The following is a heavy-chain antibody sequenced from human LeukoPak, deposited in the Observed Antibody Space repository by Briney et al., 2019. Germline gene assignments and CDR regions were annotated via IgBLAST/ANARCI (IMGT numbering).Heavy chain of an antibody. V-gene: IGHV3-49*04. CDR3: TRGSAVRGAKYYFDY. CDR1: GFTFGDYA. Sequence: GGSLRLSCTASGFTFGDYAMSWVRQAPGKGLEWVSFIRSKGYGGATEYAASVNGRFTISRDDSKSIAYLQMNSLKTEDTAVYYCTRGSAVRGAKYYFDYWGQGALVTVSA. D-gene: IGHD3-10*01. CDR2: IRSKGYGGAT. J-gene: IGHJ4*02.